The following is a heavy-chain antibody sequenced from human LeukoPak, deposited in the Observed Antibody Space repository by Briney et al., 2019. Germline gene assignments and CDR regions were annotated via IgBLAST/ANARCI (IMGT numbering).Heavy chain of an antibody. CDR1: GFTFSSYS. V-gene: IGHV3-21*01. Sequence: GGSLRLSCAASGFTFSSYSMNWVRQAPGKGLEWFSSISSSSSYIYYADSVKGRFTISRDNAKNSLYLQMNSLRAEDTAVYYCARGYYDSSGYYYLPYYFDYWGQGTLVTVSS. D-gene: IGHD3-22*01. J-gene: IGHJ4*02. CDR2: ISSSSSYI. CDR3: ARGYYDSSGYYYLPYYFDY.